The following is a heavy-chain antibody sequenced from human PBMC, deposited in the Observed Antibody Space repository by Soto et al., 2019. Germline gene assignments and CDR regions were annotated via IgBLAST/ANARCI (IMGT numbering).Heavy chain of an antibody. V-gene: IGHV3-23*01. CDR1: GFTFSSYA. J-gene: IGHJ4*02. Sequence: GGSLRLSCAASGFTFSSYAMSWVRQAPGKGLEWVSVISGSGGSTYYADSVKGRFTISRDNSKNTLYLQMNSLRAEDTAVYYCAKDRSGWDDYFDYWGQGTLVTVSS. CDR3: AKDRSGWDDYFDY. D-gene: IGHD6-19*01. CDR2: ISGSGGST.